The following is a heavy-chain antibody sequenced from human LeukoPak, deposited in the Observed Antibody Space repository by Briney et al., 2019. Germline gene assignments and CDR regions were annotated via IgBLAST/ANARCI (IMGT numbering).Heavy chain of an antibody. D-gene: IGHD6-13*01. CDR1: GYTFTSYG. V-gene: IGHV1-18*01. CDR2: ISAYNGNT. J-gene: IGHJ4*02. CDR3: ARSTRGYSSSHKEIDY. Sequence: ASVKVSCKASGYTFTSYGISWVRQTPGQGLEWMGWISAYNGNTNYAQKLQGRVTMTTDTSTSTAYMELRSLRSDDTAVYYCARSTRGYSSSHKEIDYWGQGTLVTVSS.